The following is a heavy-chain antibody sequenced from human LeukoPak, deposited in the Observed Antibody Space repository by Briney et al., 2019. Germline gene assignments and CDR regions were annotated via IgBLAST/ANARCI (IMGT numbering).Heavy chain of an antibody. Sequence: GGSLRLSCAASGLTFSSYSMNWVRQAPGKGLEWVSSISSSSSYIYYADSVKGRFTISRDNAKNSLYLQMNSLRAEDTAVYYCARDPVATITPFDYWGQGTLVTVSS. V-gene: IGHV3-21*01. CDR3: ARDPVATITPFDY. J-gene: IGHJ4*02. D-gene: IGHD5-12*01. CDR1: GLTFSSYS. CDR2: ISSSSSYI.